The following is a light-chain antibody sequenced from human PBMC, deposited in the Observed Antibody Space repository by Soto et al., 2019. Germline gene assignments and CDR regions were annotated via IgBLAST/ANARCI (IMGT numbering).Light chain of an antibody. J-gene: IGKJ1*01. CDR1: QSVSSN. CDR3: QQYNNWPPGT. V-gene: IGKV3-15*01. CDR2: GAS. Sequence: EIVMTHSPATLSVSPGERATLSCRASQSVSSNLAWYQRKPGQAPRLLIYGASTRATGIPARFSGSGSGTEFTLTISSMQSEDFAVYYCQQYNNWPPGTFGQGTKVEIK.